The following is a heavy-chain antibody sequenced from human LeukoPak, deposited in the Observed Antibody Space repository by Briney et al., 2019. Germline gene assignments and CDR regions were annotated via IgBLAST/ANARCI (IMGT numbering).Heavy chain of an antibody. CDR3: TTGPSYDYVWGSYRYTPFDY. CDR2: IKSKTDGGTT. CDR1: GFTFSNAW. Sequence: GGSLRLSCAASGFTFSNAWMSWVRQAPGKGLEWVGRIKSKTDGGTTDYAAPVKGRFTISRDDSKNTLYLQMNSLKTGDTAVYYCTTGPSYDYVWGSYRYTPFDYWGQGTLVTVSS. V-gene: IGHV3-15*01. D-gene: IGHD3-16*02. J-gene: IGHJ4*02.